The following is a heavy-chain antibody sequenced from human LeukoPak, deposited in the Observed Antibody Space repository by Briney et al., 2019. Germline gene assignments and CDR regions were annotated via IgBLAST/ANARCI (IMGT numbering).Heavy chain of an antibody. CDR2: IYYSGST. Sequence: SETLSLTCTVSGGSISSGDYYWSWIRQPPGKGLEWIGYIYYSGSTYYNPSLKSRVTISVDTSKNQFSLKLSSVTAADTAVYYCARRYSYGPTPWFDYWGQGTLVTVSS. V-gene: IGHV4-30-4*08. J-gene: IGHJ4*02. CDR3: ARRYSYGPTPWFDY. CDR1: GGSISSGDYY. D-gene: IGHD5-18*01.